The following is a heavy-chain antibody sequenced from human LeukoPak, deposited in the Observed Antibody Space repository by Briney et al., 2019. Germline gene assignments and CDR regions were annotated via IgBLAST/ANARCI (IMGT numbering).Heavy chain of an antibody. CDR1: GYTFTGYY. CDR2: INPNSGGT. V-gene: IGHV1-2*06. Sequence: ASVKVSCKASGYTFTGYYVHWVRQAPGQGLEWMGRINPNSGGTNYAQKFQGRVTMTRDTSISTAYMELSRLRSDDTAVYYCARGREGDYGSIYWGQGTLVTVSS. D-gene: IGHD4-17*01. J-gene: IGHJ4*02. CDR3: ARGREGDYGSIY.